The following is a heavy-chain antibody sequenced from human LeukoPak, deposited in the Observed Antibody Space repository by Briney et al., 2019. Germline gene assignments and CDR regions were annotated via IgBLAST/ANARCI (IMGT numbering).Heavy chain of an antibody. Sequence: GGSLRLSCAASGFTFSSYAMSWVRQAPGKGLVWVSRIYTDGSTISYADSVKGRFTISRDNAKNTLYLQMISLRAEDTAVYYCAKLGLGASWDAFDIWGQGTMVTVSS. D-gene: IGHD3-16*01. CDR3: AKLGLGASWDAFDI. CDR1: GFTFSSYA. CDR2: IYTDGSTI. V-gene: IGHV3-74*01. J-gene: IGHJ3*02.